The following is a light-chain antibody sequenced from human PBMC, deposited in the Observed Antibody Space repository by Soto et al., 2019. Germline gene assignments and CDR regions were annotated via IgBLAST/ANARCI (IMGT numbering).Light chain of an antibody. Sequence: QSVLTQPASVSGSPGQSITISCTGTSSDVGNYNLVSWYQQHPGKAPKLMIYEDTKRPSGVSNRFSASNSGNTASLTISGLQAEDEADYYCCSYAGSSTYVFGTGTKVPVL. J-gene: IGLJ1*01. CDR3: CSYAGSSTYV. CDR1: SSDVGNYNL. CDR2: EDT. V-gene: IGLV2-23*01.